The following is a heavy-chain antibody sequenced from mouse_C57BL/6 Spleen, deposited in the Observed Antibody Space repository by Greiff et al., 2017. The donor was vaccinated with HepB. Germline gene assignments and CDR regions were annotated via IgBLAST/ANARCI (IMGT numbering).Heavy chain of an antibody. Sequence: QVQLQQSGAELVKPGASVKLSCKASGYTFTSYWMHWVKQRPGQGLEWIGMIHPNSGSTNYNEKFKSKATLTVDKSSSTAYMQLSSLTSEDSAVYYCARSPGSRYFDVWGTGTTVTVSS. CDR2: IHPNSGST. CDR3: ARSPGSRYFDV. CDR1: GYTFTSYW. D-gene: IGHD1-1*01. J-gene: IGHJ1*03. V-gene: IGHV1-64*01.